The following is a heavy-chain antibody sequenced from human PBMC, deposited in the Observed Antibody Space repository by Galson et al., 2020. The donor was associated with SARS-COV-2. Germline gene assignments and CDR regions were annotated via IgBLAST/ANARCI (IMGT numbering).Heavy chain of an antibody. Sequence: GGSLRLSCAASGFTFSSYEMNWVRQAPGKGLEWVSYISSSGSTIYYADSVKGRFTISRDNAKNSLYLQMNSLRAEDTAVYYCARQILTGYYSFYYFDYWGQGALITVSS. V-gene: IGHV3-48*03. J-gene: IGHJ4*02. D-gene: IGHD3-9*01. CDR2: ISSSGSTI. CDR3: ARQILTGYYSFYYFDY. CDR1: GFTFSSYE.